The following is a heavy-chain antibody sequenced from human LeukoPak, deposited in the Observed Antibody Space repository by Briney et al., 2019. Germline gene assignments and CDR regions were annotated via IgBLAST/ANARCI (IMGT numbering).Heavy chain of an antibody. Sequence: GGSLRLSCEASGFTFSSYWMHWVRQAPGKGLEWVSVIYSGGGTYYADSVKGRFTISRDNSKNTLYLQMNSLRAEDTAVYYCARDSSGPLYWGQGTLVTVSS. CDR2: IYSGGGT. V-gene: IGHV3-66*01. J-gene: IGHJ4*02. D-gene: IGHD6-19*01. CDR1: GFTFSSYW. CDR3: ARDSSGPLY.